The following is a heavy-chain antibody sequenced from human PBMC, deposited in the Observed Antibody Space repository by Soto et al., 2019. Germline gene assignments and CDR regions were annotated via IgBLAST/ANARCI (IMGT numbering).Heavy chain of an antibody. CDR2: IDYRGST. V-gene: IGHV4-39*02. J-gene: IGHJ5*02. Sequence: SETLSLTCTVSGDSISKSGHYWGWIRQPPGKALEWIGGIDYRGSTLYNSSLRSRITMSIDTSKKFFSLKLPSVSASDTALYYCTRLLPPYDTPGPSWFGPWGQGTMVTVSS. CDR1: GDSISKSGHY. D-gene: IGHD3-9*01. CDR3: TRLLPPYDTPGPSWFGP.